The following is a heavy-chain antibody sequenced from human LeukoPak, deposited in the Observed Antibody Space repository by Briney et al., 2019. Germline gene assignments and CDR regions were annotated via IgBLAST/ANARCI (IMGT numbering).Heavy chain of an antibody. CDR3: ARADVEMATMEFDY. CDR1: GYTFTGYY. J-gene: IGHJ4*02. CDR2: INPNSGGT. D-gene: IGHD5-24*01. V-gene: IGHV1-2*02. Sequence: ASVKVSCKASGYTFTGYYMHWVRQAPGQGLEWMGWINPNSGGTNYAQKFQGRVTMTRDTSISTAYMELSRLRSDDTAVYYCARADVEMATMEFDYWGQGTLVTVSS.